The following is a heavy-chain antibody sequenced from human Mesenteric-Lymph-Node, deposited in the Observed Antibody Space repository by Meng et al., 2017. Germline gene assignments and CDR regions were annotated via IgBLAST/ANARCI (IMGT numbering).Heavy chain of an antibody. Sequence: GESLKISCAASGFTLSSYGMHWVRQSPGKGLEWVAVIGSDRYFVDSVKGRFTISRDDSKNTLYLQMNSLRAEDTAVYYCARDDGSAPYDSWGQGTQVTVSS. CDR1: GFTLSSYG. V-gene: IGHV3-33*01. J-gene: IGHJ4*02. D-gene: IGHD3-10*01. CDR2: IGSDR. CDR3: ARDDGSAPYDS.